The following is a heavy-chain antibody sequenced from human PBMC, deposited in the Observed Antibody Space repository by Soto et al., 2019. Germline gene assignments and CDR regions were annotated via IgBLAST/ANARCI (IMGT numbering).Heavy chain of an antibody. CDR1: GYTFTSYA. Sequence: QVQLVQSGAEVKKPGASVKVSCKASGYTFTSYAMHWVRQAPGQRLEWMGWINAGNGNTKYSQKFQGRVTITRDTSASTAYMELSSLRSEDTAVYFCARARGFGELRPFDYWGQGTLVTVSS. D-gene: IGHD3-10*01. CDR2: INAGNGNT. J-gene: IGHJ4*02. CDR3: ARARGFGELRPFDY. V-gene: IGHV1-3*01.